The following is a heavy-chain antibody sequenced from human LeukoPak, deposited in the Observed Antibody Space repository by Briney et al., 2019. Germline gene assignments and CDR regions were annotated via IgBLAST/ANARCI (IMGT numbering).Heavy chain of an antibody. CDR2: ISSSSSYI. J-gene: IGHJ4*02. Sequence: PGGSLRLSCAASGFTFSSYSMNWVRQAPGKGLEWVSSISSSSSYIYYADSVEGRFTISRDNGKNTLYLHMNSLRADDTAVYYCARDSDWLLFDYWGQGTLVTVSS. CDR3: ARDSDWLLFDY. V-gene: IGHV3-21*01. CDR1: GFTFSSYS. D-gene: IGHD3-9*01.